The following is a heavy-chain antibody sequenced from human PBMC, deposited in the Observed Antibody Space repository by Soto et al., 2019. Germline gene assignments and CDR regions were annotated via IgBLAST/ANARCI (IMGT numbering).Heavy chain of an antibody. D-gene: IGHD4-17*01. Sequence: QVQLVESGGGVVQPGRSLRLSCAASGFTFSSYAMHWFRQAPGKGLEWVAVISYDGSNTYYADSVKGRFTISRDNSKNTLYLQMNSRRDEDTAVYYCARGMYGDFSSFDYVGQGTLVTVSS. V-gene: IGHV3-30-3*01. CDR1: GFTFSSYA. CDR2: ISYDGSNT. J-gene: IGHJ4*02. CDR3: ARGMYGDFSSFDY.